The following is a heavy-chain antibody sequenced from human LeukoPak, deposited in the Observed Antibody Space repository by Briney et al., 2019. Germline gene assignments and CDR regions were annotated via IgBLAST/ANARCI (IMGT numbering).Heavy chain of an antibody. CDR1: GFTLSDYY. Sequence: GGSLRLSCAASGFTLSDYYMSWIRQAPGKGLEWVSYISSSGSTIYYADSVKGRFTISRDNAKNSLYLQMNSLGAEDTAVYYCARGSTTVTTRGIFDYWGQGTLVTVSS. CDR3: ARGSTTVTTRGIFDY. J-gene: IGHJ4*02. D-gene: IGHD4-17*01. CDR2: ISSSGSTI. V-gene: IGHV3-11*04.